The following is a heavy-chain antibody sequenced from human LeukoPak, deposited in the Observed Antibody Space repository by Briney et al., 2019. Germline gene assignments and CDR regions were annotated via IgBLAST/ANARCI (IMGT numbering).Heavy chain of an antibody. V-gene: IGHV1-2*02. CDR2: INPNSGGT. J-gene: IGHJ4*02. CDR3: ARPARRNGSSTSCLYFNY. CDR1: GYTFTGYY. D-gene: IGHD2-2*01. Sequence: GASVKVSCKASGYTFTGYYMHWVRQAPGQGLEWMGWINPNSGGTNYAQKFQGRVTMTRDTSISTAYMELSRLRSDDTAVYYCARPARRNGSSTSCLYFNYWAREPWSPSPQ.